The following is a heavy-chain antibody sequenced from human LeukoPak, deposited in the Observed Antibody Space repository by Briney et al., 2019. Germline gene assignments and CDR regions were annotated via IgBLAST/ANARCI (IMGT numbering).Heavy chain of an antibody. CDR2: ISWNSGSI. CDR3: AKELYDSSGNTFDY. D-gene: IGHD3-22*01. J-gene: IGHJ4*02. V-gene: IGHV3-9*01. Sequence: PGGSLRLSCAASGFTFDDYAMHWVRQAPGKGLEWVSGISWNSGSIGYADSVKGRFTISRDNAKNSLYLQMNSLSAEDTALYYCAKELYDSSGNTFDYWGQGTLVTVYS. CDR1: GFTFDDYA.